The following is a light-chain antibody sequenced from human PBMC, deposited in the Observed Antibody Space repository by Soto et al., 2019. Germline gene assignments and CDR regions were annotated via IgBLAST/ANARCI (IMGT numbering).Light chain of an antibody. CDR3: SSYTSTTPRV. V-gene: IGLV2-14*03. Sequence: VLTQPSSVSGSPGHSIAISCTGTSSDVGGYNYVSWYQQHPGKGPKLMIYEVSNRPSGVSNRFSGSKSGNTATLTISGLQAEDEADYYCSSYTSTTPRVFGTGNKVTV. CDR2: EVS. J-gene: IGLJ1*01. CDR1: SSDVGGYNY.